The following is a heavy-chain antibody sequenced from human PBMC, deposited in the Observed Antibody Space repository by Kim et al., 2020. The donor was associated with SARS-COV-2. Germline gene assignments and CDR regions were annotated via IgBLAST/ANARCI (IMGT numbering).Heavy chain of an antibody. CDR3: ARDSPSAAAGQDV. D-gene: IGHD6-13*01. CDR1: GGSISSGGYY. CDR2: IYYSGST. Sequence: SETLSLTCTVSGGSISSGGYYWSWIRQHPGKGLEWIGYIYYSGSTYYNPSLKSRVTISVDTSKNQFSLKLSSVTAADTAVYYCARDSPSAAAGQDVWGQGTTVTVSS. V-gene: IGHV4-31*03. J-gene: IGHJ6*02.